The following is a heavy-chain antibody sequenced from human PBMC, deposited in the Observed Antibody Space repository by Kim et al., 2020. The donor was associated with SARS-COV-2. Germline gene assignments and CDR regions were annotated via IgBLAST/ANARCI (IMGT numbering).Heavy chain of an antibody. Sequence: SETLSLTCTVSGGSISSYYWSWIRQPPGKGLEWIGYIYYSGSTNYNPSLKSRVTISVDTSKNQFSLKLSSVTAADTAVYYCARHPNWNDNEDDAFDIWGQGTMVTVSS. CDR2: IYYSGST. CDR1: GGSISSYY. CDR3: ARHPNWNDNEDDAFDI. D-gene: IGHD1-1*01. J-gene: IGHJ3*02. V-gene: IGHV4-59*08.